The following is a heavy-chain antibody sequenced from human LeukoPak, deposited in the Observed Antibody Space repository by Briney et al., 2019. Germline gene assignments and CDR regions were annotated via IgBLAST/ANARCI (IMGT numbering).Heavy chain of an antibody. CDR3: VCRGRDY. CDR2: ISYDGSNK. V-gene: IGHV3-30*04. J-gene: IGHJ4*02. D-gene: IGHD3-16*01. Sequence: GGSLRLSCAASGFTFSSYAMHWVRQAPGKGLEWVAVISYDGSNKYYADSVKGRFTISRDNSKNTLYLQMNSLRAEDTAVYYCVCRGRDYWGQGTLVTVSS. CDR1: GFTFSSYA.